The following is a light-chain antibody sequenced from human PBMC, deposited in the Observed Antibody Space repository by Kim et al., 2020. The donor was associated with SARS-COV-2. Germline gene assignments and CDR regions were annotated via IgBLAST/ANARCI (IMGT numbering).Light chain of an antibody. V-gene: IGKV1-5*01. CDR1: KSISSW. Sequence: APVGDRVTINWRASKSISSWLSWYQQKPGKAPKLLIYDASSLESGVPSRFSGSGSGTEFTLTISSLQPDDFATYYCQQYNSYSPAFGQGTKVDIK. CDR3: QQYNSYSPA. CDR2: DAS. J-gene: IGKJ1*01.